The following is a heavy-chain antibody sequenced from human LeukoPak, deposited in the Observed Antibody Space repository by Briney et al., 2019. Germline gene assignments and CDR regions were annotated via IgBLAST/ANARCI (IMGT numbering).Heavy chain of an antibody. Sequence: GGSLRLSCAASGFTFSSYGMHWVRQAPGKGLEWVAFIRYDGSNKYYADSVKGRFTISRDNSKNTLYLQMNSLRAEDTAVYYCAKDGNHSVVVPAAHSIYYYYMDVWGKGTTVTISS. CDR2: IRYDGSNK. V-gene: IGHV3-30*02. CDR1: GFTFSSYG. D-gene: IGHD2-2*01. CDR3: AKDGNHSVVVPAAHSIYYYYMDV. J-gene: IGHJ6*03.